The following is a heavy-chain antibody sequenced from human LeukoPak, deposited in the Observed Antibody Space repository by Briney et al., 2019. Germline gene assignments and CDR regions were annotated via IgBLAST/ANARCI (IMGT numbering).Heavy chain of an antibody. CDR3: ARDRLPALGN. CDR2: IYYSGST. J-gene: IGHJ4*02. D-gene: IGHD5-18*01. V-gene: IGHV4-59*01. Sequence: PSETLSLTCTVAGGSISSYYWSWIRQPPGKGLEWIGYIYYSGSTNYNPSLKSRVTISVDTSKNQFSLKLSSVTAADTAVYYCARDRLPALGNWGQGTLVTVSS. CDR1: GGSISSYY.